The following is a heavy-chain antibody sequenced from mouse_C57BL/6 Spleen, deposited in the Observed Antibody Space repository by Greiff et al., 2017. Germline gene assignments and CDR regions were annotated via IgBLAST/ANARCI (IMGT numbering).Heavy chain of an antibody. Sequence: EVQVVESGGGLVKPGGSLKLSCAASGFTFSSYTMSWVRQTPEKRLEWVATISGGGGNTYYPDSVKGRFTISRDNAKNPLYLQMSSLRSEDTALYYCARHEGLRRGRYFDVWGTGTTVTVSS. CDR3: ARHEGLRRGRYFDV. V-gene: IGHV5-9*01. CDR2: ISGGGGNT. J-gene: IGHJ1*03. CDR1: GFTFSSYT. D-gene: IGHD2-4*01.